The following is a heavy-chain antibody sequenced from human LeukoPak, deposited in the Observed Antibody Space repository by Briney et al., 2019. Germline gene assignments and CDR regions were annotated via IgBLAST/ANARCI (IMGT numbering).Heavy chain of an antibody. J-gene: IGHJ4*02. CDR2: ISSSGSTI. Sequence: GGSLRLSCAASGFTFSNYEMNWVRQAPGKGLEWVSYISSSGSTIYYADSVKGRFTISRDNAKNALYLQMNSLRAEDTSIYYCARDFYYGSGRFDYWGQGTLVTVSS. V-gene: IGHV3-48*03. CDR1: GFTFSNYE. CDR3: ARDFYYGSGRFDY. D-gene: IGHD3-10*01.